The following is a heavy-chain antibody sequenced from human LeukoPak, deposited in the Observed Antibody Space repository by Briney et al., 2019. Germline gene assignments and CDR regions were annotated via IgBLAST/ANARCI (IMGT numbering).Heavy chain of an antibody. V-gene: IGHV1-18*01. CDR1: GYTFTSYG. CDR2: ISAYNGNT. J-gene: IGHJ5*02. CDR3: ARGRSSSWYRNWFDP. Sequence: GASVKVSCKASGYTFTSYGISWVRQAPGQGLEWMGWISAYNGNTNYAQKLQGRVTMTTDTSTSTAYMELRSLRSDDTAVYYCARGRSSSWYRNWFDPWGQGTLVTVSS. D-gene: IGHD6-13*01.